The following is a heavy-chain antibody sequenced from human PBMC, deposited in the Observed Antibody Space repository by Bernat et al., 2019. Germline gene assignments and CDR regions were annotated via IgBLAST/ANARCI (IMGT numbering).Heavy chain of an antibody. D-gene: IGHD1-26*01. V-gene: IGHV3-33*01. J-gene: IGHJ4*02. CDR2: IWYDGSNK. Sequence: QVQLVESGGGVVQPGRSLRLSCAASGFTFSSYGMHWVRQAPGKGLEWVAVIWYDGSNKYYADSVKGRFTISRDNSKNTLYLQMNSLRAEDTAVYYCARDRGRSYGELDYWGQGTLVTVSS. CDR3: ARDRGRSYGELDY. CDR1: GFTFSSYG.